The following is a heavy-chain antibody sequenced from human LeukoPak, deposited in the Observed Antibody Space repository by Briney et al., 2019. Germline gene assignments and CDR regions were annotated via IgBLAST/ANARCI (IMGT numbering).Heavy chain of an antibody. CDR3: AKVSIAVAGTGYFDY. V-gene: IGHV3-30*02. J-gene: IGHJ4*02. CDR2: IRYDGSNK. D-gene: IGHD6-19*01. CDR1: GFTFSSYG. Sequence: GGTLRLSCAASGFTFSSYGMHWVRQAPGKGLEWVAFIRYDGSNKYYADSVKGRFTISRDNSKNTLYLQMTSLRAADTSVSYCAKVSIAVAGTGYFDYWGQGTLVTVSS.